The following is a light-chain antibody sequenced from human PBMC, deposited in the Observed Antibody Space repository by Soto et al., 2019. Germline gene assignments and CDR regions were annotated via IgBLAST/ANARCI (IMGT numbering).Light chain of an antibody. Sequence: EIVLTQSPGTLSLSPGERATLSCRASQSVSNNYLAWYQQKPGQAPRLLIYGASNRATGIPDRFSGSGSGTDFTLTISRLEPEDFAVYYCQQYNKWPPETFGQGTKVDIK. V-gene: IGKV3-20*01. CDR3: QQYNKWPPET. CDR1: QSVSNNY. CDR2: GAS. J-gene: IGKJ1*01.